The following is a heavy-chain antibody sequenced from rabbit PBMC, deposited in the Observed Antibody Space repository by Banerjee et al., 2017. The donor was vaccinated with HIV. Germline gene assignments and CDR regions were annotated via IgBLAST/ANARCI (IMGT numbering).Heavy chain of an antibody. CDR2: IAAGSSGST. CDR3: ARDLAGVTGWNFNL. CDR1: GFDFSSYW. Sequence: QEQLVESGGGLVQPEGSLKLSCKASGFDFSSYWMWWVRQAPGKGLEWIACIAAGSSGSTLYASWAKGRFTISKTSSTTVTLQMTSLTAADTATYFCARDLAGVTGWNFNLWGQGTLVTVS. D-gene: IGHD4-1*01. V-gene: IGHV1S45*01. J-gene: IGHJ4*01.